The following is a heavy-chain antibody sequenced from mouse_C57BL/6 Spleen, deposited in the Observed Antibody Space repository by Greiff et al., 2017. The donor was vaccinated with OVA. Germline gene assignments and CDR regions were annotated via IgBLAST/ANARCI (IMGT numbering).Heavy chain of an antibody. J-gene: IGHJ3*01. Sequence: VQLQQPGAELVRPGSSVKLSCKASGYTFTSYWMHWVKQRPIQGLEWIGNIDPSDSETNYNQKFKDKATLTVDKSSSTAYMQLSSLTSEDSAVYCCARTPYYGSSTWFAYWGQGTLVTVSA. CDR1: GYTFTSYW. D-gene: IGHD1-1*01. CDR2: IDPSDSET. CDR3: ARTPYYGSSTWFAY. V-gene: IGHV1-52*01.